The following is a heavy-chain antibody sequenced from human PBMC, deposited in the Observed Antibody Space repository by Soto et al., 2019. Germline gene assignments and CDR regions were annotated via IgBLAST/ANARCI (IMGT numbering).Heavy chain of an antibody. V-gene: IGHV3-74*01. D-gene: IGHD2-21*02. CDR2: ITSDGKSK. J-gene: IGHJ5*02. CDR3: ARESGDWPLNWFDP. Sequence: GGSLRLSCAASGFNFSNHWMHWVRQRPAEGLVWVSRITSDGKSKAYAESVEGRFAISRDNAKNTLYLQMNGLTAEDTAVYYCARESGDWPLNWFDPWGQGTLVTVSS. CDR1: GFNFSNHW.